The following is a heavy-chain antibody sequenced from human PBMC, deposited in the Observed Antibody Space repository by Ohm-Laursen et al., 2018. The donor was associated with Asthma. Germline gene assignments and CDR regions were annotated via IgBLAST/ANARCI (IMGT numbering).Heavy chain of an antibody. J-gene: IGHJ4*02. CDR3: ARDVMEWYLPAFDS. D-gene: IGHD3-3*01. CDR1: GYTFSRYS. CDR2: IHHSGRT. Sequence: LRLSCAASGYTFSRYSIHWVRQPPGKGLEWIGEIHHSGRTNYNPSLKSRVSISVDTSKNQFSLKLSSVTAADTAVYYCARDVMEWYLPAFDSWGQGTLVTVSS. V-gene: IGHV4-34*01.